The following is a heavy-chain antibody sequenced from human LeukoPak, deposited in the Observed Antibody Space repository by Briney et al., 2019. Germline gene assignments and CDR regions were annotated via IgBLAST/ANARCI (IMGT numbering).Heavy chain of an antibody. D-gene: IGHD3-22*01. CDR3: ATQVVVNYYYYGMDV. V-gene: IGHV4-59*01. CDR1: GGSISSYY. CDR2: IYYSGST. J-gene: IGHJ6*02. Sequence: SETLSLTCTVSGGSISSYYWSWIRQPPGKGLEWIGYIYYSGSTNYNPSLKSRVTISVDTSKNQFSLKLSSVTAADTAVYYCATQVVVNYYYYGMDVWGQGTTVTVSS.